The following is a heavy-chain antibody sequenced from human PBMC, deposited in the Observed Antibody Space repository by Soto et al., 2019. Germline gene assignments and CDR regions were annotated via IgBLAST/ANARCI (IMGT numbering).Heavy chain of an antibody. D-gene: IGHD3-16*02. CDR1: GFTFSSYA. CDR2: ISGSGGST. V-gene: IGHV3-23*01. CDR3: SIFLEFWITFGGVIAPQYYFDY. Sequence: GGSLRLSCAASGFTFSSYAMSWVRQAPGKGLEWVSAISGSGGSTYYADSVKGRFTISRDNSKNTLYLQMNSLRAEDMAVYYCSIFLEFWITFGGVIAPQYYFDYWGQGTLVTVSS. J-gene: IGHJ4*02.